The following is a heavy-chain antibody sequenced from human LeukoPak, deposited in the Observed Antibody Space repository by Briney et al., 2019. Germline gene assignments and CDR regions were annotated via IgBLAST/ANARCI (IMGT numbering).Heavy chain of an antibody. D-gene: IGHD1-1*01. J-gene: IGHJ4*02. CDR2: ISGSGGRI. V-gene: IGHV3-23*01. CDR3: AKNPRLEGWIYFDS. CDR1: GFTISSYS. Sequence: PGGSLRLSCAASGFTISSYSMSWVRQAPGKGLEWVSSISGSGGRIDYADSVKGRFTISRDNSKNTLSLQMNSLTAEDTAVYYCAKNPRLEGWIYFDSWGQGILVTVSS.